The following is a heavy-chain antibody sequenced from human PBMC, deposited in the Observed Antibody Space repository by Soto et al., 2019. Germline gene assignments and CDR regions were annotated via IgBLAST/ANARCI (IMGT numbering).Heavy chain of an antibody. CDR2: INPGGGST. D-gene: IGHD6-13*01. CDR3: GRDLNRWQQLDPFNY. V-gene: IGHV1-46*01. Sequence: QVQLVQSGAEVKKPGASVKVSCKAYGYTVTNYYIHWVRQAPGQGLQWMGIINPGGGSTTYAQQFQGKITMTSDTATTTIYMELSSLKSEDTAVYYCGRDLNRWQQLDPFNYWGQGTLVIVSS. J-gene: IGHJ4*02. CDR1: GYTVTNYY.